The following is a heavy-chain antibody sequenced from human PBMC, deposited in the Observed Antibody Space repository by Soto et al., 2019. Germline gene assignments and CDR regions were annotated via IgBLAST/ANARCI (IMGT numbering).Heavy chain of an antibody. J-gene: IGHJ6*02. Sequence: QVQLQESGPGLVKPSETLSLTCTVSGGSVISGSYYWSWIRQPPGKGLEWVGCISDTGSGDYNPSLKSRVSISVHTSKIQCSLRLNSVTAADTAVYYCARAHSGYDPLGMDVWGQGTTVTVSS. V-gene: IGHV4-61*01. CDR1: GGSVISGSYY. CDR2: ISDTGSG. CDR3: ARAHSGYDPLGMDV. D-gene: IGHD5-12*01.